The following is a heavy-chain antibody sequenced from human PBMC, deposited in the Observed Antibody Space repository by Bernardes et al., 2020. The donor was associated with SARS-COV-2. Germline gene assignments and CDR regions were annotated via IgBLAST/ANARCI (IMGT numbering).Heavy chain of an antibody. Sequence: GGSLRLSCAASGFTFSSYSMNWVRQAPGKGLEWVSSISSSSSYIYYADSVKGRFTISRDNAKNSLYLQMNSLRAEDTAVYYCGRGRVGYSYGFVNSYYFDYWGQGTLVTVSS. D-gene: IGHD5-18*01. J-gene: IGHJ4*02. CDR1: GFTFSSYS. V-gene: IGHV3-21*01. CDR3: GRGRVGYSYGFVNSYYFDY. CDR2: ISSSSSYI.